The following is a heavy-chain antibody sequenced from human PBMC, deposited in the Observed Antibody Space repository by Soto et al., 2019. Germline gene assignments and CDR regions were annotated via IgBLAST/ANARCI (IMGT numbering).Heavy chain of an antibody. CDR3: ARLHGYSSGWYDY. D-gene: IGHD6-19*01. CDR1: GYTFSSNG. V-gene: IGHV1-18*04. J-gene: IGHJ4*02. CDR2: ISTFNCNA. Sequence: QVQLVQSGAEVKKPGASVKVSCKASGYTFSSNGVSWVRQAPGQGLEWMGWISTFNCNAHYAQKFQGRVTMTTDTSTNTAYMELTSLSSDDTAVYYCARLHGYSSGWYDYWGQGTLVTVSS.